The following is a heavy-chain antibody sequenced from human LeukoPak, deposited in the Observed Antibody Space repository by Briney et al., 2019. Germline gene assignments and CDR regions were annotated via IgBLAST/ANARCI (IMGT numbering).Heavy chain of an antibody. CDR3: ATGRAARGDYMDV. CDR1: GYTLTELS. CDR2: FDPEEGET. Sequence: ASAKVSRKVSGYTLTELSMHWVREAPGKGHEWVWGFDPEEGETIYAQTSRGRVTMTEDTSTDTAYMELSSLRSEDTAVYYCATGRAARGDYMDVWGKGTTVTVSS. J-gene: IGHJ6*03. V-gene: IGHV1-24*01. D-gene: IGHD6-13*01.